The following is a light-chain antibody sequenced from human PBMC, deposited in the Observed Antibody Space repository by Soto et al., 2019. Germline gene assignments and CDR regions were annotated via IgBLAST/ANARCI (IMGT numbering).Light chain of an antibody. CDR1: SGHSSYA. J-gene: IGLJ2*01. V-gene: IGLV4-69*01. Sequence: QLVLTQSPSASASLGASVKLTCTLSSGHSSYAIAWHQQQPEMGPRYLMKVDSDGSHSKGDGIPDRFSGSSSGAERYLTIPSLQSEDEADYYCKTWGTGIRVFGGGTKLTVL. CDR2: VDSDGSH. CDR3: KTWGTGIRV.